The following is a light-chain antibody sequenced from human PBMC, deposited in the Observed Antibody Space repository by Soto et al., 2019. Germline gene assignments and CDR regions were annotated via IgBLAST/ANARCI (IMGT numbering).Light chain of an antibody. CDR3: CSYACSGTFYV. Sequence: QSALTQPASVYGSPGQSITIACTGTSSDVGNYNLVSWYQQHPGEAPELMVVEGSERPSGVSNRFSGSKSSNTASLTISGLQAEDEADDYCCSYACSGTFYVVGNGTKVTVL. CDR2: EGS. V-gene: IGLV2-23*01. CDR1: SSDVGNYNL. J-gene: IGLJ1*01.